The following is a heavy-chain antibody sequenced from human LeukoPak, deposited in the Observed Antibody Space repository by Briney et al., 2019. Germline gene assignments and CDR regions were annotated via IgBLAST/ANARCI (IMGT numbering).Heavy chain of an antibody. D-gene: IGHD3-22*01. CDR2: IIPIFGTA. V-gene: IGHV1-69*06. Sequence: ASVKVSCKASGGTFSSYAISWVRQAPGQGLEWMGGIIPIFGTANYAQKFQGRVTITADKSTSTAYMELNSLRSEDTAVYYCAREGKYYYDSSGYYYAFDYWGQGTLVTVSS. CDR1: GGTFSSYA. J-gene: IGHJ4*02. CDR3: AREGKYYYDSSGYYYAFDY.